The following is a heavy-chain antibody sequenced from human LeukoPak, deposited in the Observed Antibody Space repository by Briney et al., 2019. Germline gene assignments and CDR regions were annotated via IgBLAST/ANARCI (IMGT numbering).Heavy chain of an antibody. J-gene: IGHJ5*02. CDR2: INPNSGGT. CDR3: ARGTMIVVVRDWFDP. V-gene: IGHV1-2*06. CDR1: GYTFTGYY. D-gene: IGHD3-22*01. Sequence: ASVKVSCKASGYTFTGYYMHWVRQAPGQGLEWMGRINPNSGGTNYAQKFQGRVTMTRDTSISTAYMELSRLRSDDTAVYYCARGTMIVVVRDWFDPWGQGTLVTVSP.